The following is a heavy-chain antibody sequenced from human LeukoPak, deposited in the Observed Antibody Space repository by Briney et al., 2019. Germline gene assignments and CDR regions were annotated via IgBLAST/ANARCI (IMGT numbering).Heavy chain of an antibody. V-gene: IGHV4-39*01. CDR2: FYYSGGT. Sequence: PSKTMSLTCSVSGVSIRDNNFYWAWIRQPPGKGLEWIGIFYYSGGTYYNPSLQSRVTISRDTSKNLFSLHLRSATVADTAIYFCARMSFAFDPSFFDFWGHGALVPVSS. CDR3: ARMSFAFDPSFFDF. CDR1: GVSIRDNNFY. D-gene: IGHD3-3*01. J-gene: IGHJ4*01.